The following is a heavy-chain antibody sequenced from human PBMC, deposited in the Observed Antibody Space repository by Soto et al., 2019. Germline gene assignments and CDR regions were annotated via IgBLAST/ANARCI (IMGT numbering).Heavy chain of an antibody. V-gene: IGHV1-8*01. J-gene: IGHJ4*02. CDR3: AREHSSSWRFDY. Sequence: QVQLVQSGAEVKKPGASVKVSCKASGYTFTNYDINWVRQATGQGLEWMGWMNPNSGNTGYAQKFQGRVTMTRNTSISTAYLELSSLRSEDTAVYYCAREHSSSWRFDYWSQGTLVTVSS. CDR1: GYTFTNYD. CDR2: MNPNSGNT. D-gene: IGHD6-13*01.